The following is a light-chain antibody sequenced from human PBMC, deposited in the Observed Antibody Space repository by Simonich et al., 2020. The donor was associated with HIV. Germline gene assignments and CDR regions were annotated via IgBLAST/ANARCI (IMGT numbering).Light chain of an antibody. CDR2: GNR. Sequence: QFVLTQPPSVSGAPGPRVNLSCTGRRSNNGGGYGVHWDQQLPRTAPKLHIYGNRNRPSGVPDRFSGSKSGTSASLAITGLQAEDEADYYCQSYDSSLSGSVFGGGTKLTVL. CDR1: RSNNGGGYG. J-gene: IGLJ2*01. V-gene: IGLV1-40*01. CDR3: QSYDSSLSGSV.